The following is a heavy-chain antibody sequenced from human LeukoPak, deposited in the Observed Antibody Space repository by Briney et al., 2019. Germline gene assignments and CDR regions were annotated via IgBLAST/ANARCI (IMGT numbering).Heavy chain of an antibody. V-gene: IGHV3-66*01. D-gene: IGHD3-22*01. CDR3: ARDRDYYYDSSGYHYYYGMDV. Sequence: PGGSLRLSCAASGFTVSSNYMSWVRQAPGKGLEWVSVIYSGGSTYYAGSVKGRFTISRDNSKNTLYLQMNSLRAEDTAVYYCARDRDYYYDSSGYHYYYGMDVWGQGTTVTVSS. CDR1: GFTVSSNY. J-gene: IGHJ6*02. CDR2: IYSGGST.